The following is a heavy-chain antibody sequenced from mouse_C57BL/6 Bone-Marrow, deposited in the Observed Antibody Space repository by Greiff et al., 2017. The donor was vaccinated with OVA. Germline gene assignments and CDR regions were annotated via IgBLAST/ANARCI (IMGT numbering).Heavy chain of an antibody. CDR1: GYTFTSYW. CDR3: AREGDSSGPFAY. Sequence: QVQLQQPGAELVKPWASVKLSCQASGYTFTSYWMHWVKQRPGPGLEWIGMIHPNSGRTNSTEKFKSKATLTVDKSSSTAYMKLSSLTSEDSAVYYCAREGDSSGPFAYWGQGTLVTVSA. J-gene: IGHJ3*01. D-gene: IGHD3-2*02. CDR2: IHPNSGRT. V-gene: IGHV1-64*01.